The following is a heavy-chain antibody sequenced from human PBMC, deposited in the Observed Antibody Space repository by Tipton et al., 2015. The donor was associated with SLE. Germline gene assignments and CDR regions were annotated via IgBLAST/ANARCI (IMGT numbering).Heavy chain of an antibody. J-gene: IGHJ4*02. D-gene: IGHD1/OR15-1a*01. CDR1: GFAFRAYW. CDR2: IKEDGSET. CDR3: ARDSGWNTFDY. Sequence: SLRLSCAASGFAFRAYWFSWVRQAPGEGLEWVASIKEDGSETYYVDSVRGRFTISRDNVKNSLYLQMTSLRADDMAVYYCARDSGWNTFDYWGQGALVPVSP. V-gene: IGHV3-7*05.